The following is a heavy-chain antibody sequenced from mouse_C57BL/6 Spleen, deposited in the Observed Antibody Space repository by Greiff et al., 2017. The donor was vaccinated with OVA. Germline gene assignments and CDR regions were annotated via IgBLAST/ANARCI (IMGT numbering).Heavy chain of an antibody. CDR3: TRGNDYGF. CDR1: GYTFTDYE. CDR2: IDPETGGT. J-gene: IGHJ3*01. D-gene: IGHD2-4*01. V-gene: IGHV1-15*01. Sequence: QVQLKESGAELVRPGASVTLSCKASGYTFTDYEMHWVKQTPVHGLEWIGAIDPETGGTAYNQKFKGKAILTADKSSSTAYMELRSLTSEDSAVYYCTRGNDYGFWGQGTLVTVSA.